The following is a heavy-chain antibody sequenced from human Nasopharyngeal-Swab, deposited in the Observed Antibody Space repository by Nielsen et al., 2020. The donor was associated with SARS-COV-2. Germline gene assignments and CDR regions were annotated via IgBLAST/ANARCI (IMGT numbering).Heavy chain of an antibody. Sequence: GEAMKISCAASGFIFSASAIHWVRQASGKGLEWGGRIGAKDHNYATTYGASVQGRFTISRDDSKNTAFLQMDSLKTEDTALYYCTTDFYFDYWGQGTLVTVSS. CDR3: TTDFYFDY. V-gene: IGHV3-73*01. J-gene: IGHJ4*02. CDR2: IGAKDHNYAT. CDR1: GFIFSASA.